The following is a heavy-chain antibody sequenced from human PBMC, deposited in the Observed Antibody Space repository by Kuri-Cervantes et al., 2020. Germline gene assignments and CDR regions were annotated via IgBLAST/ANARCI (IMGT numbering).Heavy chain of an antibody. CDR3: ARDLDGKDY. Sequence: GESLKISCAASGFTVSSNYMSWVRQAPGKGLEWVSVIYSGGSTYYADSVEGRFTISRDNAENSLYLQMNSLRAEDTAVYYCARDLDGKDYWGQGTLVTVSS. J-gene: IGHJ4*02. D-gene: IGHD3/OR15-3a*01. CDR1: GFTVSSNY. V-gene: IGHV3-53*01. CDR2: IYSGGST.